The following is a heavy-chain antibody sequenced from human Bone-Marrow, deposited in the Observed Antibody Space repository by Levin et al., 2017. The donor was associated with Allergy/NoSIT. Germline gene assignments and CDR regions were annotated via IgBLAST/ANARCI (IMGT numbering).Heavy chain of an antibody. Sequence: VASVKVSCRASGVTFSDFPISWVRQAPGQGLEWMGGFIPLFGKTTYSQKFQGRITITADTSTHTTYMELTSLTSADTAVYYCARDLEAVGGPSEYYGMDVWGPGSTVTVSS. CDR3: ARDLEAVGGPSEYYGMDV. J-gene: IGHJ6*02. V-gene: IGHV1-69*06. CDR2: FIPLFGKT. D-gene: IGHD6-19*01. CDR1: GVTFSDFP.